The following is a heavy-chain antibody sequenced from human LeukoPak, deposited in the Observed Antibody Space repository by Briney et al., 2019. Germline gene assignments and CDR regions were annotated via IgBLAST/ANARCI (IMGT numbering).Heavy chain of an antibody. Sequence: GGSLRLSCAASGFTFSRYWMSWVRQAPGKRPEWVANIKQDGSEKYYVDSVKGRFTISKDNAKNSLYLQMNSLRAEDTAVYYCARDSPGYGGYDFWGQGTLVTVSS. CDR2: IKQDGSEK. D-gene: IGHD5-12*01. CDR3: ARDSPGYGGYDF. CDR1: GFTFSRYW. V-gene: IGHV3-7*01. J-gene: IGHJ4*02.